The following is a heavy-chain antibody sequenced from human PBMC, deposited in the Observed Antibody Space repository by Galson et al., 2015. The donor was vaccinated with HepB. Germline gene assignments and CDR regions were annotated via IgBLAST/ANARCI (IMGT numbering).Heavy chain of an antibody. D-gene: IGHD6-19*01. V-gene: IGHV3-23*01. Sequence: SLRLSGAASRFTFSYYAMSWVRQAPGKGLEWVSAITPSGDNTYSADSMNARFTISRDNSQNTLFLQMNSLRADDTAIYFCAKVFPEKTDGWYRQALYYFDSWGQGTRVTVSS. CDR2: ITPSGDNT. CDR3: AKVFPEKTDGWYRQALYYFDS. CDR1: RFTFSYYA. J-gene: IGHJ4*02.